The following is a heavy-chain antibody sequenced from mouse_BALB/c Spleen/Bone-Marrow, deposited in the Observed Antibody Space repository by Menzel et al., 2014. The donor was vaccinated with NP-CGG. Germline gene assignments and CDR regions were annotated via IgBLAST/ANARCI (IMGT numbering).Heavy chain of an antibody. Sequence: EVKLMESGGGLVQPGGSLRLSCATSGFTFTDYYMNWVRQPPGKALEWLGFIRNKANGYTTEYSASVKGRFTVSRDNSQNILYLQMNTLRAEDSATYYCARVQGRVLFDYWGQGTTLTVSS. J-gene: IGHJ2*01. CDR3: ARVQGRVLFDY. V-gene: IGHV7-3*02. CDR2: IRNKANGYTT. CDR1: GFTFTDYY.